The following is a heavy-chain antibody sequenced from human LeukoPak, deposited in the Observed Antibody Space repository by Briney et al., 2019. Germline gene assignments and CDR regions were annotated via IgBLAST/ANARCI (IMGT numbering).Heavy chain of an antibody. CDR1: GFTFSSYW. CDR2: IKQDGSEK. Sequence: GGSLRLSCAASGFTFSSYWMVWVRQAPGKGLEWVASIKQDGSEKYYVDSVKGRFTIPRDNAKKSLYLQMNSLRAEDTAVYHCAREGRESSGYDYWGQGTLVTVSS. V-gene: IGHV3-7*01. D-gene: IGHD3-22*01. CDR3: AREGRESSGYDY. J-gene: IGHJ4*02.